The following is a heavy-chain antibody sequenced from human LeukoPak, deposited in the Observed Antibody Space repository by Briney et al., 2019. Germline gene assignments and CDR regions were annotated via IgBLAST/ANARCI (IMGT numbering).Heavy chain of an antibody. CDR1: GGSFSGYY. CDR2: INHSGST. Sequence: SESLSLTCAVYGGSFSGYYWSWIRQPPGKGLEWIGEINHSGSTSYNPSLKSRVTISVGTSKNQFSLKLSSVTAADTAVYYCARNPRYWGQGTLVTVSS. J-gene: IGHJ4*02. V-gene: IGHV4-34*01. CDR3: ARNPRY.